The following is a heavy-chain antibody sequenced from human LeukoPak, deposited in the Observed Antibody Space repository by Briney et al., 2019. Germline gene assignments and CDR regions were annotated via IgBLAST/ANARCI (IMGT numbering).Heavy chain of an antibody. J-gene: IGHJ3*02. D-gene: IGHD3-22*01. CDR3: AARGYYDSSAYAFDT. V-gene: IGHV1-58*01. CDR2: IVVGSGNT. Sequence: SVKVSCKASGFTFTSSAVQWVRQARGQRLEWIGWIVVGSGNTNYAQKFQERVTITRDMSTSTAYMELSSLRSEDTAVYYCAARGYYDSSAYAFDTWGQGTMVTVSS. CDR1: GFTFTSSA.